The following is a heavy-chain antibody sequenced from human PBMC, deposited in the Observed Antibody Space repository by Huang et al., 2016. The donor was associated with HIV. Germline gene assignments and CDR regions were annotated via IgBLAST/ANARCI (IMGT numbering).Heavy chain of an antibody. Sequence: QVRLVESGGGSVQTEASLRLSCTASGFTLSNYDIHWVRQAARKGLDWVAVVSAEGTNIHYADSVKGRFTVSRDKSNSTLVLQMNKLRLEDAATYYCSRDGLSVTMIRGFVITRSKVYNGLEYWGQGAPVTVSS. CDR3: SRDGLSVTMIRGFVITRSKVYNGLEY. V-gene: IGHV3-30*14. CDR1: GFTLSNYD. J-gene: IGHJ4*02. D-gene: IGHD3-10*01. CDR2: VSAEGTNI.